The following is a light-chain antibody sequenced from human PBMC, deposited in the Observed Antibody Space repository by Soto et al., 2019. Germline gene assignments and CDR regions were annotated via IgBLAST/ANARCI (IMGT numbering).Light chain of an antibody. V-gene: IGLV7-46*01. CDR2: DTT. Sequence: QAVVTQEPSLTVSPGGPVTLPCGPKLGAVTSILWPYWFQQRPGQAPRTLIYDTTIKHSWTPARFSGSLLGGKAALTLSGAQPEDEAEYYCLLSYNDARVFGGGTKLTVL. J-gene: IGLJ2*01. CDR3: LLSYNDARV. CDR1: LGAVTSILW.